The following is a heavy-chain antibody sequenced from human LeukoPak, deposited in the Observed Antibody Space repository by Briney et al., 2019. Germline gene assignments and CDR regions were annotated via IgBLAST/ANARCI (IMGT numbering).Heavy chain of an antibody. CDR1: GYTFTSYA. J-gene: IGHJ4*02. Sequence: ASVEVSCKASGYTFTSYAISWVRQAPGQGLEWMGWISVYSGNTNYAQKLQGRVTVTTDTSTSTAYMELRSLTSDDTAVYYCARVEEVRGGITSFDYWGQGTLVTVSS. CDR2: ISVYSGNT. CDR3: ARVEEVRGGITSFDY. V-gene: IGHV1-18*01. D-gene: IGHD3-10*01.